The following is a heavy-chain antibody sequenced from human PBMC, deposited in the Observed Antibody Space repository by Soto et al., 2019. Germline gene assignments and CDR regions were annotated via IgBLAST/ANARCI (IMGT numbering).Heavy chain of an antibody. V-gene: IGHV4-31*03. CDR3: ARYSSSWRGDPLYFDY. Sequence: SETLSLTCTVSGGSISSGGYYWSWIRQHPGKGLEWIGYIYYSGSTYYNPSLKSRVTISVDTSKNQFSLKLSSVTAADTAVYYCARYSSSWRGDPLYFDYWGQGTLVTVSS. D-gene: IGHD6-13*01. CDR2: IYYSGST. J-gene: IGHJ4*02. CDR1: GGSISSGGYY.